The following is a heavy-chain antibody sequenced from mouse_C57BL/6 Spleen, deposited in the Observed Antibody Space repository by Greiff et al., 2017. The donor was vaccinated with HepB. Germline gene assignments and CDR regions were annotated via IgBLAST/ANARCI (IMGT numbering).Heavy chain of an antibody. CDR1: GFTFSSYA. Sequence: EVQLVESGGGLVKPGGSLKLSCAASGFTFSSYAMSWVRQTPEKRLEWVATISHGGSYTYYPDNVKGRFTISRDNAKNNLYLQMSHLTSEDTAMYYCARDYNYDGDYFDYWGQGTTLTVSS. J-gene: IGHJ2*01. CDR2: ISHGGSYT. CDR3: ARDYNYDGDYFDY. D-gene: IGHD2-12*01. V-gene: IGHV5-4*01.